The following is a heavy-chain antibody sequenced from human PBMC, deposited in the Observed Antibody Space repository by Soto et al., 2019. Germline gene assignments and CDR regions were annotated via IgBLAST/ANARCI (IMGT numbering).Heavy chain of an antibody. CDR2: IIPIIGII. V-gene: IGHV1-69*08. CDR3: AGDPDSHYNDSHASSYP. D-gene: IGHD3-22*01. Sequence: QVQLVQSEAEVKKPGSSVKVSCKASGGTFSTYTITWVRQAPGQGLEWMGRIIPIIGIINYAQKFQGRATITAHKFTGTAYMELTRLRSDDTAVYYCAGDPDSHYNDSHASSYPWGQGTLVTVSS. CDR1: GGTFSTYT. J-gene: IGHJ5*02.